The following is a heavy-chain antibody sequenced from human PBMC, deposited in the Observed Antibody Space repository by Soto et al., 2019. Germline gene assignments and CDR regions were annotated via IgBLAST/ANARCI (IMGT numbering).Heavy chain of an antibody. J-gene: IGHJ5*01. Sequence: GGSLRLACAASGFTFSGYGMHWVRQAPGKGLAWVAVISYDGSNKYYAGSVKGRFTISRDNSKNTLYLQTTSVRAEDTALYYCAKGGAEPQLHLDSWA. CDR1: GFTFSGYG. D-gene: IGHD6-13*01. CDR2: ISYDGSNK. CDR3: AKGGAEPQLHLDS. V-gene: IGHV3-30*18.